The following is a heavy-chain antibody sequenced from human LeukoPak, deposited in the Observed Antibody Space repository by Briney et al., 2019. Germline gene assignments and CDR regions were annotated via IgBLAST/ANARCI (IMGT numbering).Heavy chain of an antibody. J-gene: IGHJ4*02. Sequence: GGSLRLSCAASGFTFNTFNMSWVRQAPGKGLEWVSSITSGGDYIYYADSVKGRFTTSRDNAKNSLSLQLNSLRVEDTAVYYCARGHYDILAASYKWTPDYWGQGTLVTVSS. V-gene: IGHV3-21*01. CDR1: GFTFNTFN. CDR2: ITSGGDYI. CDR3: ARGHYDILAASYKWTPDY. D-gene: IGHD3-9*01.